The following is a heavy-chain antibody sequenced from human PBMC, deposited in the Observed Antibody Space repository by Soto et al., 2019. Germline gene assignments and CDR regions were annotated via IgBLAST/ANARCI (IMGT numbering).Heavy chain of an antibody. D-gene: IGHD3-10*01. CDR1: GGTFSRYT. J-gene: IGHJ4*02. Sequence: QVELVQSGAEVKKPGSSVKVSCKASGGTFSRYTISWVRQAPGQGLEWMGRIIPILGIANYAQKFQGRVTITADKSTSTAYMELSSLRSEDTAVYYCALKEDMVRGDYWGQGTLVTVSS. CDR2: IIPILGIA. V-gene: IGHV1-69*02. CDR3: ALKEDMVRGDY.